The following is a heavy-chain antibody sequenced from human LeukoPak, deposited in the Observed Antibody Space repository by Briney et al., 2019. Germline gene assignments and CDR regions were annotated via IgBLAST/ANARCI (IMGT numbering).Heavy chain of an antibody. J-gene: IGHJ4*02. CDR1: GGSISSYY. V-gene: IGHV4-59*12. D-gene: IGHD2-15*01. CDR3: ARDRGVVVAATIDY. Sequence: PSETLSLTCTVSGGSISSYYWSWIRQPPGKGLEWIGCIYYSGSTYYNPSLKSRVTISVDTSKNHFSLKLSSVTAADTAVYYCARDRGVVVAATIDYWGQGTLVTVSS. CDR2: IYYSGST.